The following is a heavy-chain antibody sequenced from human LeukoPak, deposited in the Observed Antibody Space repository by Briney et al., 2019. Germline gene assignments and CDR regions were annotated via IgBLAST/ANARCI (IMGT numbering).Heavy chain of an antibody. V-gene: IGHV4-38-2*02. Sequence: SETLSLTCVVSGYPISSDYYWAWIRQPPGEGLEWIGNIYHSGSTYYNSSLKSRVTISIDTSKNQFSLNLRSVTAADTAIYYCARDLTYGGNSPRFDSWGQRTLVTVSS. CDR2: IYHSGST. CDR1: GYPISSDYY. CDR3: ARDLTYGGNSPRFDS. D-gene: IGHD4-23*01. J-gene: IGHJ4*02.